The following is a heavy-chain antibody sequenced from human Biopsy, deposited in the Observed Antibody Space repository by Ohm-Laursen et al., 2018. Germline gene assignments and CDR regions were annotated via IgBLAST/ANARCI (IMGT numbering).Heavy chain of an antibody. CDR1: GYTFTDYY. Sequence: ASVNVSCKASGYTFTDYYIHWVRQSPGQGLEWMGWINPNSGATNSAQKFRDRVTLTRDTSIRAVYIDLRRLKSDDAAIYYCARDRMTDVFGGPTRTDVFDSWGQGTPVTVSS. D-gene: IGHD3-10*01. J-gene: IGHJ4*02. CDR3: ARDRMTDVFGGPTRTDVFDS. CDR2: INPNSGAT. V-gene: IGHV1-2*02.